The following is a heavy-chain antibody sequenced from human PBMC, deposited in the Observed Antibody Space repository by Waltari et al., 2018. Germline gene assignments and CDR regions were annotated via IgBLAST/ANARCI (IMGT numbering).Heavy chain of an antibody. D-gene: IGHD3-9*01. V-gene: IGHV4-39*07. J-gene: IGHJ4*02. CDR2: IYYSGNT. CDR1: GDSISSSHYY. CDR3: ARDFTVRYLDWLSQGDLYYFDN. Sequence: QLQESGPGLMKTSETLSLTCTVSGDSISSSHYYWGWIRQPPGQGLEWIGSIYYSGNTYYNPSLKSRATVAVDTSKNQFSLNLISVTAADTAVYFCARDFTVRYLDWLSQGDLYYFDNWGQGTLVTVSS.